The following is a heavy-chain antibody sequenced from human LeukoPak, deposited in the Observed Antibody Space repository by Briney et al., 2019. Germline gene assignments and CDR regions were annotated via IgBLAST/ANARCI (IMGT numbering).Heavy chain of an antibody. CDR3: ASDTYASSWFFY. J-gene: IGHJ4*02. CDR2: ISYSGST. V-gene: IGHV4-39*01. Sequence: SETLPLTCTVSGGSVSSSSNYWGWIRQPPGKGLEWIGSISYSGSTYYNPSLKSRVNISVYTSKNQFSLKLSSVTAADTAVYYCASDTYASSWFFYWGQGILVTVSS. D-gene: IGHD6-13*01. CDR1: GGSVSSSSNY.